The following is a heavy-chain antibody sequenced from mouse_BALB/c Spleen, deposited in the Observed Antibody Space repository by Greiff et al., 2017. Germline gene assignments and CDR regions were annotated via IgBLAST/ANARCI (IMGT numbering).Heavy chain of an antibody. CDR2: IWGDGST. CDR3: ARVYGYDALYFDY. J-gene: IGHJ2*01. D-gene: IGHD2-2*01. V-gene: IGHV2-6-7*01. Sequence: VKLMESGPGLVAPSQSLSITCTVSGFSLTGYGVNWVRQPPGKGLEWLGMIWGDGSTDYNSALKSRLSISKDNSKSQVFLKMNSLQTDDTARYYCARVYGYDALYFDYWGQGTTLTVSS. CDR1: GFSLTGYG.